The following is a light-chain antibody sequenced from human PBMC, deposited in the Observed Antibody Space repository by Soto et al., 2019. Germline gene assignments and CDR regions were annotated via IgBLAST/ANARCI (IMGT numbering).Light chain of an antibody. Sequence: EMGGCRTIISKSPGERATLSFRASQSVSSNLAWYQQKPGQAPRLLIYGAPTRATGIPARFSGSGSGTEFTLTISSLQSEDFAVYYCQQYSNWPPKYTFGQG. CDR3: QQYSNWPPKYT. CDR1: QSVSSN. CDR2: GAP. J-gene: IGKJ2*01. V-gene: IGKV3-15*01.